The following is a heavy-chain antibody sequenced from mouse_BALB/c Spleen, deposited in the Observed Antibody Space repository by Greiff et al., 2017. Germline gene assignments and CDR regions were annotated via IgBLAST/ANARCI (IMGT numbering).Heavy chain of an antibody. Sequence: EVQLVESGGGLVQPGGSMKLSCVASGFTFSSYWMSWVRQSPEKGLEWVAEIRLKSDNYATHYAESVKGKFTISRDDSKSRLYLQMNSLRAEDTGIYYCTAAYYRSYFDYWGQGTTLTVSS. CDR2: IRLKSDNYAT. CDR1: GFTFSSYW. J-gene: IGHJ2*01. V-gene: IGHV6-3*01. CDR3: TAAYYRSYFDY. D-gene: IGHD2-14*01.